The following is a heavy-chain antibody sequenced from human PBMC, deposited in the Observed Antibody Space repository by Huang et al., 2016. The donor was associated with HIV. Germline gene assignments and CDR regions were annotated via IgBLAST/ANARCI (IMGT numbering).Heavy chain of an antibody. V-gene: IGHV2-26*01. CDR3: ARIIGVAGNSWDWFFDL. J-gene: IGHJ2*01. CDR1: GFSLNNPKMG. CDR2: SFSNHEK. Sequence: QVTLKESGPALVKPTETLTLTCTVSGFSLNNPKMGVSWIRQPPGKALEWLAHSFSNHEKSYSPSLNTRLTSSKDTSRSQLVLTMTNVSPVDTATYYCARIIGVAGNSWDWFFDLWGRGTQVTVPS. D-gene: IGHD3-3*01.